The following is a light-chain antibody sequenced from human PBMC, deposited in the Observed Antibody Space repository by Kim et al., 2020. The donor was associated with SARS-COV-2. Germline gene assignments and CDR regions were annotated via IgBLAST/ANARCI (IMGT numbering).Light chain of an antibody. CDR1: KLGDKY. V-gene: IGLV3-1*01. Sequence: VAPGKTASITCSGDKLGDKYACWYQQKTGQSPVLVIYQDSKRPSGIPERFSGSNSGNTATLTISGTQAMDEADYYCQAWDSSTPYVFGTGTKVTVL. CDR3: QAWDSSTPYV. J-gene: IGLJ1*01. CDR2: QDS.